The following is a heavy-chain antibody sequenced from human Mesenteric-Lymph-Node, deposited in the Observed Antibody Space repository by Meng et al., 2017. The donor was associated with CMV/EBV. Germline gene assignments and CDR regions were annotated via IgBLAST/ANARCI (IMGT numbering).Heavy chain of an antibody. CDR2: ISSSGSTI. D-gene: IGHD7-27*01. Sequence: GESLKISCAASGFTFSDYYMSWIRQAPGKGLEWVSYISSSGSTIYYADSVKGRFTISRDNAKNSLYLQMNSLRAEDTAVYYCARDPNWGGFDYWGQGTLVTVSS. CDR1: GFTFSDYY. J-gene: IGHJ4*02. CDR3: ARDPNWGGFDY. V-gene: IGHV3-11*04.